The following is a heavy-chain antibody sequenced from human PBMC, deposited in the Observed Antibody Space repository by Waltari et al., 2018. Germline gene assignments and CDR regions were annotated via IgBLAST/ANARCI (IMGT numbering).Heavy chain of an antibody. J-gene: IGHJ4*02. CDR3: ARGLRDGDYRL. D-gene: IGHD4-17*01. CDR1: GYSISSDYY. Sequence: QVQLQESGPGLVKPSETLSLTCAVSGYSISSDYYWGWIRQPPGKGLEWIGSIYHSGSTHYNPSLKSRVTISVDTSKNQFSLKLTSVTAADTAVYYCARGLRDGDYRLWGQGTLVTVSS. CDR2: IYHSGST. V-gene: IGHV4-38-2*01.